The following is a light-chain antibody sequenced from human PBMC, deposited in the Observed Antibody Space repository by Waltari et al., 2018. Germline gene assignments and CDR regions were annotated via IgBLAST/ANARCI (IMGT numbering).Light chain of an antibody. J-gene: IGKJ1*01. CDR3: QQYNNWLTWT. Sequence: DIVMTQSPATLSVSPGETDTLSCRVSQSVVTNVAWYQQKPGQAPRLLIYSASTRATGIPARFSGSGSGTEFTLSISSLQSEDFAVYYCQQYNNWLTWTFGQGTKVEIK. V-gene: IGKV3-15*01. CDR2: SAS. CDR1: QSVVTN.